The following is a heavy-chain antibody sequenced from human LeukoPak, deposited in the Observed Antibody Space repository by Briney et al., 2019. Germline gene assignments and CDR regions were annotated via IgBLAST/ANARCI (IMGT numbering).Heavy chain of an antibody. Sequence: SETLSLTCTVSGGSISSYYWSWIRQPPGKGLEWIGYIYTSGSTNYNPSLKSRVTISVDTSKNQFSLKLSSVTAAATAVYYCARHGVLSSSSADLYIDYWGQGTLVTVSS. CDR1: GGSISSYY. J-gene: IGHJ4*02. CDR3: ARHGVLSSSSADLYIDY. V-gene: IGHV4-4*09. D-gene: IGHD6-6*01. CDR2: IYTSGST.